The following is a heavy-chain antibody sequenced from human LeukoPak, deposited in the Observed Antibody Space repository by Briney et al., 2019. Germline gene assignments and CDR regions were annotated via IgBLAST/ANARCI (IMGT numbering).Heavy chain of an antibody. D-gene: IGHD2-2*01. CDR3: ASTLGSTSLSYYYGMDV. CDR2: ISAYNGNT. J-gene: IGHJ6*04. CDR1: GYTFTSYG. Sequence: GASVKVSCKASGYTFTSYGISWVRRAPGQGLEWMGWISAYNGNTNYAQKLQGRVTMTTDTSTSTAYMELRSLRSDDTAVYYCASTLGSTSLSYYYGMDVWGKGTTVTVSS. V-gene: IGHV1-18*04.